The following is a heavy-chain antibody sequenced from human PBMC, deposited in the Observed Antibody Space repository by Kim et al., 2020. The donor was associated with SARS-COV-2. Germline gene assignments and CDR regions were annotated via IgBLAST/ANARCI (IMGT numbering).Heavy chain of an antibody. CDR2: AT. CDR3: FSRSRNTWVDS. Sequence: ATAYDVSLNGRVTISRDDLKSTAYLQMNSLKTEDTAVYYCFSRSRNTWVDSWGQGTLVTVSS. V-gene: IGHV3-73*01. J-gene: IGHJ5*01.